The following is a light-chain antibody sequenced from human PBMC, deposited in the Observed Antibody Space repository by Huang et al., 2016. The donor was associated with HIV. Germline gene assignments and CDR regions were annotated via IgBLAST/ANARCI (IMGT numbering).Light chain of an antibody. CDR3: MQALQTPLT. J-gene: IGKJ4*01. V-gene: IGKV2-28*01. Sequence: DIVMTQSPLSLPVTPGESASISCRSSQSLLHNNRYNYLDWYLQKPGQSPQLRIYLGSNRASGVPDRFSGSGSGTDFTLKISRVEAEDVGVYYCMQALQTPLTFGGGTKVEIK. CDR2: LGS. CDR1: QSLLHNNRYNY.